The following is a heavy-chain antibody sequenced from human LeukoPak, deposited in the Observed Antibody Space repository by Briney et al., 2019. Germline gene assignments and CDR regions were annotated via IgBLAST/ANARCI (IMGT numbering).Heavy chain of an antibody. V-gene: IGHV3-33*01. Sequence: GGSLRLSCAASGFTFSSYGMHWVRQAPGKGLEWVAVIWYDGSNKYYADSVKGRFTISRDNSKNTLYLQMNSLRAEDTAVYYCAREYIVGAPGFDYWGQGTLVTVSS. CDR1: GFTFSSYG. D-gene: IGHD1-26*01. CDR2: IWYDGSNK. J-gene: IGHJ4*02. CDR3: AREYIVGAPGFDY.